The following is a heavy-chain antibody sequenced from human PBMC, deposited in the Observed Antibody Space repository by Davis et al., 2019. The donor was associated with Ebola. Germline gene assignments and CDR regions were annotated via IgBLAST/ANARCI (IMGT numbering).Heavy chain of an antibody. J-gene: IGHJ4*02. CDR2: IKQDGSEK. CDR3: ARDSWSSSWSDY. V-gene: IGHV3-7*01. Sequence: GGSLRLSCAASGFTFSSYSMNWVRQAPGKGLEWVANIKQDGSEKYYVDSVKGRFTISRDNAKNSLYLQMNSLRAEDTAVYYCARDSWSSSWSDYWGQGTLVTVSS. CDR1: GFTFSSYS. D-gene: IGHD6-13*01.